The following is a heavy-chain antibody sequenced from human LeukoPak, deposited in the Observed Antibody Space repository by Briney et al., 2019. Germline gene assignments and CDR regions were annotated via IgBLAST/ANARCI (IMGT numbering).Heavy chain of an antibody. CDR3: ARQAIRGVNSWFGP. V-gene: IGHV3-30*04. D-gene: IGHD3-10*01. J-gene: IGHJ5*02. CDR2: MSFDGTTK. CDR1: GFNFSVSS. Sequence: GGSLRLSCADSGFNFSVSSMHWVRQTPGMGLEWLAVMSFDGTTKIYAHSLKGRFTISRDNSKNTVFLQMKSLRPEDTAVYYCARQAIRGVNSWFGPWGQGTLVTVSS.